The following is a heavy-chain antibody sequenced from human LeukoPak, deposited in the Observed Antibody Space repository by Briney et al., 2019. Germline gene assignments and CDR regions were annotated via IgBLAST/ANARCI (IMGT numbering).Heavy chain of an antibody. D-gene: IGHD3-3*01. CDR1: AGSITNDGYY. J-gene: IGHJ4*02. CDR3: ARSRSGYYGDVDY. Sequence: SETLSLTSTVSAGSITNDGYYWGWIRHHPGKGLEWIGHIYFSVSTYYNPSLKRRVTISMDTSKNQFSPKLRSLPAADTAVYFCARSRSGYYGDVDYWGQGTLVTVCS. V-gene: IGHV4-31*03. CDR2: IYFSVST.